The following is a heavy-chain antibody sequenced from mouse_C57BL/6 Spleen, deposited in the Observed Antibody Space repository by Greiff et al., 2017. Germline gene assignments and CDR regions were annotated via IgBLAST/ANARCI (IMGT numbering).Heavy chain of an antibody. CDR3: ARGYYYGSSRAWFAY. Sequence: QVQLQQPGAELVKPGASVKISCKASGYTFTSYWITWVKQRPGQGLEWIGDIYPGSGSTNYNEKFKSKATLTVDTSSSTAYMQLSSLTSEDSAVYYCARGYYYGSSRAWFAYWGQGTLVTVSA. D-gene: IGHD1-1*01. CDR1: GYTFTSYW. CDR2: IYPGSGST. J-gene: IGHJ3*01. V-gene: IGHV1-55*01.